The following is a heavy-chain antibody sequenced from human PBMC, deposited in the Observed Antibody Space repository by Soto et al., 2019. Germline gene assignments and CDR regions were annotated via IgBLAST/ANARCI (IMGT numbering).Heavy chain of an antibody. CDR3: AADSRYCSSTSCYYYYGMDV. J-gene: IGHJ6*02. D-gene: IGHD2-2*01. CDR1: GFNFTSPA. Sequence: ASVKVSCKASGFNFTSPAVAWVRQARGQRLEWIGWIVVGSGNTNYAQKFQERVTITRDMSASTAYMELSSLRSEDTAVYYCAADSRYCSSTSCYYYYGMDVWGQGTTVTVSS. CDR2: IVVGSGNT. V-gene: IGHV1-58*01.